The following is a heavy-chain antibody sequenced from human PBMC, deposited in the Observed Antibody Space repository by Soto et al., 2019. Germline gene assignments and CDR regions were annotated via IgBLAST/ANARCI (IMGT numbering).Heavy chain of an antibody. CDR1: VGSISSYY. Sequence: PSETLSLTCTVSVGSISSYYWSWIRQPPGKGLEWIGYIYYSGSTNYNPSLKSRVTISVDTSKNQFSLKLSSVTAADTAVYYCARDFTRVPPGYCSSTSCYGDDAFDIWGQGTMVTVSS. CDR3: ARDFTRVPPGYCSSTSCYGDDAFDI. D-gene: IGHD2-2*01. J-gene: IGHJ3*02. CDR2: IYYSGST. V-gene: IGHV4-59*01.